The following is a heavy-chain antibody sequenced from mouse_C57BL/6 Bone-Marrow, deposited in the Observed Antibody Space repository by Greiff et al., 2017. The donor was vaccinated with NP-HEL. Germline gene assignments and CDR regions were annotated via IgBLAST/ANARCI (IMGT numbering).Heavy chain of an antibody. CDR1: GYTFTSYW. D-gene: IGHD1-1*01. V-gene: IGHV1-74*01. CDR3: AIYYYGSSYYVHWYFDV. Sequence: QVQLQQPGAELVKPGASVKVSCKASGYTFTSYWMHWVKQRPGQGLEWIGRIHPSDSDTNYNQKFKGKATLTVDKSSSTAYMQLSSLTSEDSAVYYCAIYYYGSSYYVHWYFDVWGTGTTVTVSS. J-gene: IGHJ1*03. CDR2: IHPSDSDT.